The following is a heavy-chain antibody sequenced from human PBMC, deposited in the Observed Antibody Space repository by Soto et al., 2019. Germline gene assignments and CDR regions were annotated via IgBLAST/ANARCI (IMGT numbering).Heavy chain of an antibody. CDR2: ISSRSDI. D-gene: IGHD2-2*02. V-gene: IGHV3-21*01. CDR1: GFTFRTYS. J-gene: IGHJ6*02. Sequence: GGSLRLSCVGSGFTFRTYSINWVRQAPGKGLEWVSSISSRSDIYYADSVKGRFTISRDNAKNSVSLQMNSLRAEDTAVYYCAREYTAWPLAYGLDVWGQGTTVTVS. CDR3: AREYTAWPLAYGLDV.